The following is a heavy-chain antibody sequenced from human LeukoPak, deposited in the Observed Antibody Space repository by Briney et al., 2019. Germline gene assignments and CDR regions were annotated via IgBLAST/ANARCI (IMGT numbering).Heavy chain of an antibody. CDR2: IIPILGIA. V-gene: IGHV1-69*04. CDR3: ASGYYYDSSGYYPDY. CDR1: GGTFSSYA. Sequence: SVKVSCKASGGTFSSYAISWVRQAPGQGLEWMGRIIPILGIANYAQKFQGRVTITADKSTSTAYVELSSLRSEDTAVHYCASGYYYDSSGYYPDYWGQGTLVTVSS. J-gene: IGHJ4*02. D-gene: IGHD3-22*01.